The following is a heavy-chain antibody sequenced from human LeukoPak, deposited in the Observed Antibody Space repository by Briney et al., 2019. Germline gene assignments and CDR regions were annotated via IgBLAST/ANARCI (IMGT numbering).Heavy chain of an antibody. CDR1: GFTFSVSA. V-gene: IGHV3-73*01. J-gene: IGHJ4*02. CDR3: TYTSSSGVVF. Sequence: GGSLKLSCAASGFTFSVSAMYWVGQASGKGLEWVGRIRNKANNYATAYAASVKGRFTISREDSKNTAHLQMNSLKTEDTAIYYCTYTSSSGVVFWGQGTLVTVSS. D-gene: IGHD6-6*01. CDR2: IRNKANNYAT.